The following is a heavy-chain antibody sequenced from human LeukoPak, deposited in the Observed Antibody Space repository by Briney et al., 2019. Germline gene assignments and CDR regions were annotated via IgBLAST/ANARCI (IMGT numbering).Heavy chain of an antibody. D-gene: IGHD3-3*01. CDR1: GGSISSYY. V-gene: IGHV4-59*12. CDR3: ARGGFLEWLLLGDY. J-gene: IGHJ4*02. Sequence: SETLSLTCTVSGGSISSYYWSWIRQPPGKGLEWIGYIYYSGSTYYNPSLKSRVTVSVDKSKNQVFLKLSSVTAADTAVYYCARGGFLEWLLLGDYWGQGTLVTVSS. CDR2: IYYSGST.